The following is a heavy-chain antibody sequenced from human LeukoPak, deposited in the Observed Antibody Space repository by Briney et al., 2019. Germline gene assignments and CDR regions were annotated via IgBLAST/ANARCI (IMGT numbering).Heavy chain of an antibody. D-gene: IGHD6-13*01. Sequence: GGSLRLSCAASGFTFSSHAIHWVRQVPGKGLEWVAVISYDGSDKCHADSVKGRFTISRDNSKNTLYLQMNSLRAEDAAVYYCARGGLKYSSSWYLDYWGQGTLVTVSS. CDR1: GFTFSSHA. J-gene: IGHJ4*02. CDR3: ARGGLKYSSSWYLDY. CDR2: ISYDGSDK. V-gene: IGHV3-30*04.